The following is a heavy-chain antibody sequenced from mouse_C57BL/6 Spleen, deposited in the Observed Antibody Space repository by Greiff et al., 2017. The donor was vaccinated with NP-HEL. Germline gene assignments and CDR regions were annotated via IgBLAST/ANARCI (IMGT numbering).Heavy chain of an antibody. Sequence: VQLQQSGPGLVQPSQSLSITCTVSGFSLTSYGVHWVRQSPGKGLEWLGVIWRGGSTDYNAAFMSRLSITKDNSKSQVFFKMNSLQADDTAIYYCAKKEGKDYDGYYYAMDYWGQGTSVTVSS. V-gene: IGHV2-5*01. CDR2: IWRGGST. CDR1: GFSLTSYG. J-gene: IGHJ4*01. D-gene: IGHD2-4*01. CDR3: AKKEGKDYDGYYYAMDY.